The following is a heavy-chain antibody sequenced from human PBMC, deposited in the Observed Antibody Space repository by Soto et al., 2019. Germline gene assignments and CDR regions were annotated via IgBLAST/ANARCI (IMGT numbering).Heavy chain of an antibody. CDR1: GYTFTGYY. V-gene: IGHV1-2*02. J-gene: IGHJ3*02. Sequence: GASVKVSCKASGYTFTGYYMHWVRQAPGQGLEWMGWINPNSGGTNYAQKFQGRVTMTRDTSISTAYMELSRLRSDDTAVYYCARVVAAYCSSTSCYFGAFDIWGQGTMVTVSS. CDR2: INPNSGGT. CDR3: ARVVAAYCSSTSCYFGAFDI. D-gene: IGHD2-2*01.